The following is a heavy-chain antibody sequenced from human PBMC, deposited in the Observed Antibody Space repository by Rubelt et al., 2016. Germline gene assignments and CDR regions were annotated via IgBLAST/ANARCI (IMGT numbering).Heavy chain of an antibody. CDR1: GGTFSSYA. CDR2: IIPILGIA. J-gene: IGHJ4*02. V-gene: IGHV1-69*04. Sequence: QVQLVQSGAEVKKPGSSVKVSCKASGGTFSSYAISWVRQAPGQGLEWMGRIIPILGIANYAQKFQGRVPITADKATSTAYMGLSSLRSEDTAVYYCASIQYSSGWYSDYWGQGTLVTVSS. CDR3: ASIQYSSGWYSDY. D-gene: IGHD6-19*01.